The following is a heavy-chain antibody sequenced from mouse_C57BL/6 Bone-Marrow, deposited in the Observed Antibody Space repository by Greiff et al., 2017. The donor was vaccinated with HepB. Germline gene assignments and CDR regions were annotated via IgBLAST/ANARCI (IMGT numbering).Heavy chain of an antibody. Sequence: VKLVESGAELARPGASVKLSCKASGYTFTSYGISWVKQRTGQGLEWIGEIYPRSGNTYYNEKFKGKATLTADKSSSTAYMELRSLTSEDSAVYFCARGGLRPYFDYWGQGTTLTVSS. J-gene: IGHJ2*01. CDR1: GYTFTSYG. CDR2: IYPRSGNT. D-gene: IGHD2-4*01. V-gene: IGHV1-81*01. CDR3: ARGGLRPYFDY.